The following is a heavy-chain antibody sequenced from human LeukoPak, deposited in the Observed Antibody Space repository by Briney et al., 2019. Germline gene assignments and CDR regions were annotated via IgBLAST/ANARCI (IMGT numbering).Heavy chain of an antibody. J-gene: IGHJ6*03. CDR2: IYYSGST. CDR1: GGSISSSSYY. Sequence: SETLSLTCTVSGGSISSSSYYWGWIRQPPGKGLEWIGSIYYSGSTNYNPSLKSRVTISVDTSKNQFSLKLSSVTAADTAVYYCARGGPTDFWSGYYPYYYYMDVWGKGTTVTVSS. CDR3: ARGGPTDFWSGYYPYYYYMDV. V-gene: IGHV4-39*07. D-gene: IGHD3-3*01.